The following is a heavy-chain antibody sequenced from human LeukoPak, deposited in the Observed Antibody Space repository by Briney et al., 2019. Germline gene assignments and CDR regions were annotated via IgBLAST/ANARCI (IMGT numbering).Heavy chain of an antibody. CDR3: ARANSGYDTALTW. CDR2: IIPILGIA. V-gene: IGHV1-69*04. J-gene: IGHJ4*02. CDR1: GGTFSSYA. Sequence: GASVKVSCKASGGTFSSYAISWVRQAPGQGLEWMGRIIPILGIANYAQKFQGRVTITADKSTSTAYMELSSLRSEDTAVYYCARANSGYDTALTWWGQGTLVTVSS. D-gene: IGHD5-12*01.